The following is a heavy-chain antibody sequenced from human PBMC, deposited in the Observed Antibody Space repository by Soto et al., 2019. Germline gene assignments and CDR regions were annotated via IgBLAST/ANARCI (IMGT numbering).Heavy chain of an antibody. CDR2: IYWDDDK. D-gene: IGHD3-10*01. V-gene: IGHV2-5*02. CDR3: AHSLEWFGELLSPNWFDP. J-gene: IGHJ5*02. CDR1: GFSLSTSGVG. Sequence: QITLKESGPTLVKPTQTLTLTCTFSGFSLSTSGVGVGWIRQPPGKALEWLALIYWDDDKRYSPSLKSRLTITKDTTKNQVVLTMTNMDPVDTATYYCAHSLEWFGELLSPNWFDPWGQGTLVTVSS.